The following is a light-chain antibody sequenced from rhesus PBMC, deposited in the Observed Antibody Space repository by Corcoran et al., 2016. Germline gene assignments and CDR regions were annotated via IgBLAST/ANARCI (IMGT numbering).Light chain of an antibody. V-gene: IGKV1-74*01. CDR3: QHGYGTPWT. J-gene: IGKJ1*01. CDR2: KAS. Sequence: DIQMTQSPSSLSASVGDRVTITCRASENVNNYLNWYQQKPGKAPKLLIYKASTLQSGVPSRFSGSGSGTDYTFPIRSLPPEDVATYYCQHGYGTPWTFGQGTKVEIK. CDR1: ENVNNY.